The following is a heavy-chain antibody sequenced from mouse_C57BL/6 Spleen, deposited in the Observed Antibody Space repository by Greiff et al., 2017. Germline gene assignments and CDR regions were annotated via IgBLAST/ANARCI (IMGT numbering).Heavy chain of an antibody. CDR1: GFTFSSYA. D-gene: IGHD1-1*01. CDR3: ARDYYYGSRVYFDY. V-gene: IGHV5-4*01. J-gene: IGHJ2*01. Sequence: EVMLVESGGGLVKPGGSLKLSCAASGFTFSSYAMSWVRQTPEKRLEWVATISDGGSYTYYPDNVKGRFTISRDNAKNNLYLQMSHLKSEDTAIYYCARDYYYGSRVYFDYWGQGTTLTVSS. CDR2: ISDGGSYT.